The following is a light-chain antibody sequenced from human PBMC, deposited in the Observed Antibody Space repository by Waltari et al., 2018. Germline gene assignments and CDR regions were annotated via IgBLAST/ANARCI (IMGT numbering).Light chain of an antibody. V-gene: IGKV1-8*01. Sequence: AIRMTQSPSSFSASTGDRVTITCRASQGISSYLAWYQQKPGKAPKLLIYAASTLQSGVQSRFSGSGSGTDVTLTISCLQSEDFATYYCQQYYSYPRTFGQGTKVEIK. CDR1: QGISSY. CDR2: AAS. CDR3: QQYYSYPRT. J-gene: IGKJ1*01.